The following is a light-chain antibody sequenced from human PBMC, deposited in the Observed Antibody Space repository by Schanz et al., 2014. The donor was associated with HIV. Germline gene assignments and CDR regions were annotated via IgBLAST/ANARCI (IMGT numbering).Light chain of an antibody. V-gene: IGKV1-16*02. CDR1: QSISNY. J-gene: IGKJ1*01. Sequence: DIQMTQSPSSLSASVGDRVTITCRASQSISNYLNWYQQKPGKPPNLLIYATSSLQSGVPSKFSGSGSGTDFTLTISSLQPEDFATYYCQQYNSYPLTFGQGTKVEIK. CDR3: QQYNSYPLT. CDR2: ATS.